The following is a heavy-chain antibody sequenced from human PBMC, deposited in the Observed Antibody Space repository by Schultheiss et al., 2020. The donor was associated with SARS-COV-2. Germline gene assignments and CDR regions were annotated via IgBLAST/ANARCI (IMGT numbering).Heavy chain of an antibody. CDR1: GFTFSSYA. V-gene: IGHV3-30*04. J-gene: IGHJ4*02. CDR2: ISYDGSNK. CDR3: ARGQFFNARVGYFDY. Sequence: GGSLRLSCAASGFTFSSYAMHWVRQAPGKGLEWVAVISYDGSNKYYADSVKGRFTISRDNSKNTLYLQMNSLRAEDTAVYYCARGQFFNARVGYFDYWGQGTLVTVS. D-gene: IGHD2-8*01.